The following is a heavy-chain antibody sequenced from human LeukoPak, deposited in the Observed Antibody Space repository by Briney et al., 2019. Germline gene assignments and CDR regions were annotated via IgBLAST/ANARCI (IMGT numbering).Heavy chain of an antibody. J-gene: IGHJ5*02. D-gene: IGHD2-21*02. CDR2: ISAYNGNT. V-gene: IGHV1-18*01. CDR3: ARDMWRAVVVTAIPNWFDP. Sequence: GASVKVSCKASGYTFTSYGISWVRQAPGQGLEWMGWISAYNGNTNYAQKPQGRVTMTTDTSTSTAYMELRSLRSDDTAVYYCARDMWRAVVVTAIPNWFDPWGQGTLVTVSS. CDR1: GYTFTSYG.